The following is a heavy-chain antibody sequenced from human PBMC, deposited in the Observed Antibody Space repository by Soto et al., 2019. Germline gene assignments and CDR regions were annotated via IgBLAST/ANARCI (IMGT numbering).Heavy chain of an antibody. Sequence: QVQLVQSGAEVKKPGSSVNFSCKASGGTFSSYAISWVRHAPGQGLAWMGGIIPIFGSASYAQKFQGRVTIIADESTSTDYMELSSLRSEDTAVYYCARDSGGTTVAVGMDVWGQGTTVTVSS. CDR2: IIPIFGSA. V-gene: IGHV1-69*01. D-gene: IGHD4-17*01. CDR3: ARDSGGTTVAVGMDV. J-gene: IGHJ6*02. CDR1: GGTFSSYA.